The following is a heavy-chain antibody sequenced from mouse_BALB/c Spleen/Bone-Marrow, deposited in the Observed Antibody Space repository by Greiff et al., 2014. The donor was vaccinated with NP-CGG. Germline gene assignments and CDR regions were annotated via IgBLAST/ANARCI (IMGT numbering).Heavy chain of an antibody. CDR2: IDTSDSYT. CDR3: AREGYGNSYAMDY. V-gene: IGHV1-69*01. CDR1: GYTFTDYW. J-gene: IGHJ4*01. Sequence: QVQLQQPGAELVMPGASVKMSCKASGYTFTDYWMCSQKPGQGLEWIGAIDTSDSYTSYNQKFKGKATLTVDESSSTAYMQLSSLTSEDSAVYYCAREGYGNSYAMDYWGQGTSVTVSS. D-gene: IGHD2-1*01.